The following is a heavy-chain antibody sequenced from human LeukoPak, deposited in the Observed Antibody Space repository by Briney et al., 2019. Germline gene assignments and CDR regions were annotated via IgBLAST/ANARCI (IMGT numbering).Heavy chain of an antibody. D-gene: IGHD6-13*01. Sequence: PSETLSLTCTVSGGSTSSYYWSWIRQPPGKGLEWIGEINHSGSTNYNPSLKSRVTISVDTSKNQFSLKLSSVTAADTAVYYCARAINIAAPGPGYWGQGTLVTVSS. J-gene: IGHJ4*02. CDR1: GGSTSSYY. V-gene: IGHV4-34*01. CDR3: ARAINIAAPGPGY. CDR2: INHSGST.